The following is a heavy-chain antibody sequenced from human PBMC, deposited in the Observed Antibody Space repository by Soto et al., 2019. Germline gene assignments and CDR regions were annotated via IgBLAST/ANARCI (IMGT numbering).Heavy chain of an antibody. CDR2: ICHSGST. CDR1: GYSISSGYY. V-gene: IGHV4-38-2*02. J-gene: IGHJ4*02. D-gene: IGHD3-9*01. Sequence: SETLSLTCTVSGYSISSGYYWGWIRQPPGKGLEWIGSICHSGSTYYNPSLKSRVTISVDTPKNQFSLKLSSVTAADTAVYYCARVDDILTGYFYWGQGTLVTVSS. CDR3: ARVDDILTGYFY.